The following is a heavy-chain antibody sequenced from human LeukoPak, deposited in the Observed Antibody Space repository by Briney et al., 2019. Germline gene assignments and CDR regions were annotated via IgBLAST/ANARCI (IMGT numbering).Heavy chain of an antibody. CDR2: ISSSSSYI. CDR3: ARGVGYSYGYLDY. J-gene: IGHJ4*02. V-gene: IGHV3-21*01. D-gene: IGHD5-18*01. Sequence: GGSLRLSCAASGFTFSSYSMNWVRQAPGKGLEWVSSISSSSSYIYYADSVKGRFTISRGNAKNSLYLQMNSLRAEDTAVYYCARGVGYSYGYLDYWGQGTLVTVSS. CDR1: GFTFSSYS.